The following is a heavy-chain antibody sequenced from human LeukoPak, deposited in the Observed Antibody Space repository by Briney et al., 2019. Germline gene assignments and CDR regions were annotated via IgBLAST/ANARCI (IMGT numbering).Heavy chain of an antibody. V-gene: IGHV1-69*13. J-gene: IGHJ6*03. D-gene: IGHD5-18*01. Sequence: GASVKVSCKASGGTFSSYAISWVRQGPGQGLEWMGGIIPIFGTANYAQKFQGRVTITADESTSTAYMELSSLRSEDTAVYYCARVAAMVKTLYYMDVWGKGTTVTVSS. CDR2: IIPIFGTA. CDR1: GGTFSSYA. CDR3: ARVAAMVKTLYYMDV.